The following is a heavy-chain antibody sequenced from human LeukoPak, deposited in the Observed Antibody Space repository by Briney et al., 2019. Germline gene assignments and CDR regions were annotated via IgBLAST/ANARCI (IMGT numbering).Heavy chain of an antibody. J-gene: IGHJ4*02. D-gene: IGHD3-10*01. V-gene: IGHV6-1*01. Sequence: SQTLSLTCAISGDSVSSNSTTWNWLRQSPSRSLEWLGRTWYRSKWYNEYTVSVKSRITINPDTSKNQFSLQLNSVTPEDTAVYYCARGSIIRGVPFDYWGQGTLVTVSS. CDR1: GDSVSSNSTT. CDR2: TWYRSKWYN. CDR3: ARGSIIRGVPFDY.